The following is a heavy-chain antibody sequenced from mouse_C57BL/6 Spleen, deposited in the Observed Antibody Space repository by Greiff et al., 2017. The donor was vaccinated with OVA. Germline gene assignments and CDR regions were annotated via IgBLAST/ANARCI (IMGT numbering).Heavy chain of an antibody. Sequence: QVQLKESGPGLVQPSQSLSITCTVSGFSLTSYGVHWVRQSPGKGLEWLGVLWSGGSTDYNAAFISRLSISKDNSKSQVFFKMNSLQADDTAIYYCARERGGYYYGSSLYAMDYWGQGTSVTVAS. D-gene: IGHD1-1*01. CDR3: ARERGGYYYGSSLYAMDY. J-gene: IGHJ4*01. CDR2: LWSGGST. V-gene: IGHV2-2*01. CDR1: GFSLTSYG.